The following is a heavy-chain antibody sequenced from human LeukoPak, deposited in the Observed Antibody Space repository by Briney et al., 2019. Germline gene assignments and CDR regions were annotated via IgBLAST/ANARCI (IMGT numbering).Heavy chain of an antibody. CDR2: MSYDGSNK. Sequence: GGSLRLSCAASGFTFNLYAMHWVRQAPGKGLEWVAVMSYDGSNKYYTDSVRGRFTISRDNSKNTLYVQINNLRPEDTAVYYCARGDHYYDSSAFIDFWGQGTLVTASS. CDR3: ARGDHYYDSSAFIDF. J-gene: IGHJ4*02. V-gene: IGHV3-30*04. D-gene: IGHD3-22*01. CDR1: GFTFNLYA.